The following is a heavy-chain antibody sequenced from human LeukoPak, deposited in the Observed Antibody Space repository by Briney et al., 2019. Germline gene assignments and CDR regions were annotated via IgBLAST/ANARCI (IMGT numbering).Heavy chain of an antibody. V-gene: IGHV3-21*01. CDR2: ISSSSSYI. CDR3: ARDSPHDDYGDFVYYYYYMDV. Sequence: PGGSLRLSCAASGFTFSSYSMNWVRQAPGKGLEWVSSISSSSSYIYYADSVKGRFTISRDNAKNSLYLQMNSLRAEDTAVYYCARDSPHDDYGDFVYYYYYMDVWGKGTTVTVSS. CDR1: GFTFSSYS. D-gene: IGHD4-17*01. J-gene: IGHJ6*03.